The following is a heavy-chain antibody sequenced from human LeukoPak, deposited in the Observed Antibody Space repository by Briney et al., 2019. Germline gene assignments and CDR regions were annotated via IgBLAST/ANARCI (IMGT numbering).Heavy chain of an antibody. CDR2: INHSGST. Sequence: SETLSLTCAVSGGSISSGGYSWSWIRRPPGKGLEWIGEINHSGSTNYNPSLKSRVTISVDTSKNQFSLKLSSVTAADTAVYYCARGYSSGWYYSGRHYNWFDPWGQGTLVTVSS. CDR3: ARGYSSGWYYSGRHYNWFDP. V-gene: IGHV4-34*01. CDR1: GGSISSGGYS. D-gene: IGHD6-19*01. J-gene: IGHJ5*02.